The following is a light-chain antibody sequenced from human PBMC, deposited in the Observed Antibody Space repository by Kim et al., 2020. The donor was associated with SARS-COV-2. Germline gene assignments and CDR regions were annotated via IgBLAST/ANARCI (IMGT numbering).Light chain of an antibody. CDR2: DVT. V-gene: IGLV2-14*04. Sequence: QSITISCTGTNSDIGGYNYASWHQQHPAHAPNLMIYDVTKRSSGVSNLFGGYNCGYTASLTTSGLPANDEADYYCSSYTSSSTWVFGGGTKLTVL. CDR3: SSYTSSSTWV. J-gene: IGLJ3*02. CDR1: NSDIGGYNY.